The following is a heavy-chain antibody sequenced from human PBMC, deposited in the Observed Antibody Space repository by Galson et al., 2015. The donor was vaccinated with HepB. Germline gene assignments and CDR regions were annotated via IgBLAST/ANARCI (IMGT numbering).Heavy chain of an antibody. CDR2: ISYDGSNK. Sequence: SLRLSCAASGFTFSSYAMHWVRQAPGKGLEWVAVISYDGSNKYYADSVKGRFTISRDNSKNTLYLQMNSLRAEDTAVYYCAKTMDIVVVPAANYYYYGMDVWGQGTTVTVSS. V-gene: IGHV3-30-3*02. D-gene: IGHD2-2*03. CDR1: GFTFSSYA. J-gene: IGHJ6*02. CDR3: AKTMDIVVVPAANYYYYGMDV.